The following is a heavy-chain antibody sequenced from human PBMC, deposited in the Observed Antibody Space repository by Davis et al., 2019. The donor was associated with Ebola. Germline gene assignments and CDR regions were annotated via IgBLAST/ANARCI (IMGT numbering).Heavy chain of an antibody. D-gene: IGHD1-1*01. CDR1: GFTFSTNW. V-gene: IGHV3-7*01. CDR2: IKGDGSET. CDR3: AKHDTHYYYGVDV. J-gene: IGHJ6*02. Sequence: PGGSLRLSCAASGFTFSTNWMNWVRQAPGKGPEWVANIKGDGSETYYVDSVKGRFSISRDNAKNSVYLQMNTLRVDDTAVYYCAKHDTHYYYGVDVWGQGTTVTVSS.